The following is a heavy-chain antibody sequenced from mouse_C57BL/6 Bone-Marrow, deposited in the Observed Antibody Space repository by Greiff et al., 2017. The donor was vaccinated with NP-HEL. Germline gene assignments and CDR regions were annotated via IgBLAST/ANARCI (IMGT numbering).Heavy chain of an antibody. CDR2: IDPNSGGT. V-gene: IGHV1-72*01. D-gene: IGHD1-1*01. J-gene: IGHJ1*03. CDR1: GYTFTSYW. CDR3: ARYYYGSRGWYVDV. Sequence: VQLQQPGADLVKPGASVKLSCKASGYTFTSYWMHWVKQRPGRGLEWIGRIDPNSGGTKFNEKFKTKATLTVDKPSSTAYMQLSSLTSEDSAFYYCARYYYGSRGWYVDVGGTGTTVTVSS.